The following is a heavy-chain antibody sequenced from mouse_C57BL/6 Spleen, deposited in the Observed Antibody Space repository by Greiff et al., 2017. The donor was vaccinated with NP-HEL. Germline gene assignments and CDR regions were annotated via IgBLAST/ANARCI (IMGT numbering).Heavy chain of an antibody. V-gene: IGHV1-80*01. D-gene: IGHD1-1*01. Sequence: VQLQQSGAELVKPGASVKISCKASGYAFSSYWMNWVKQRPGKGLEWIGQIYPGDGDTNYNGKFKGKATLTADKSSSTAYMQLSSLTSEDSAVYFCARRLGSSYYFDYWGQGTTLTVSS. CDR1: GYAFSSYW. J-gene: IGHJ2*01. CDR2: IYPGDGDT. CDR3: ARRLGSSYYFDY.